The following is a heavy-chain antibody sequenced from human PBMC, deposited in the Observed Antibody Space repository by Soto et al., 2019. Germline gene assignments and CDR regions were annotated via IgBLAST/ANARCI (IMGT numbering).Heavy chain of an antibody. D-gene: IGHD5-12*01. J-gene: IGHJ4*02. CDR1: GCTFSNYG. CDR3: ARDPWQFDY. V-gene: IGHV3-33*01. CDR2: IWYDGSNK. Sequence: GGSLGLSWAASGCTFSNYGRHWVRQATGKGLEWVAVIWYDGSNKYYADSVKGRFTISRDNSKNTLYLQMNSLRAEDTAVYYCARDPWQFDYWGQGTLVTVSS.